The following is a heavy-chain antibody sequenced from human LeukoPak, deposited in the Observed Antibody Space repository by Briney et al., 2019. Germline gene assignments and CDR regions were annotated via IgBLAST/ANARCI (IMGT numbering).Heavy chain of an antibody. J-gene: IGHJ4*02. CDR1: GFTFSSYS. CDR2: ISSSSSYI. D-gene: IGHD1-20*01. V-gene: IGHV3-21*01. Sequence: GGSLRLSCAASGFTFSSYSMNWVRQAPGEGLEWVSSISSSSSYIYYADSVKGRFTVSRDNAKNSLYLQMNSLRAEDTAVYYCARDRDNWNDPYFDYWGQGTLVTVSS. CDR3: ARDRDNWNDPYFDY.